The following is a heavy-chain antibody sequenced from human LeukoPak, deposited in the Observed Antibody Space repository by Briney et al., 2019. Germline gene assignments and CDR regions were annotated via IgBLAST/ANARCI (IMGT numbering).Heavy chain of an antibody. D-gene: IGHD5-24*01. V-gene: IGHV4-59*01. Sequence: SETLSLTCTISGGSISSYYWSWIRQPPGKGLEWIGYIYYSGSTNYNPSLKSRVTISVDTSKNQFSLKLSSVTAADTAVYYCARGRPSLYYFDYWGQGTLVTVSS. CDR2: IYYSGST. CDR1: GGSISSYY. CDR3: ARGRPSLYYFDY. J-gene: IGHJ4*02.